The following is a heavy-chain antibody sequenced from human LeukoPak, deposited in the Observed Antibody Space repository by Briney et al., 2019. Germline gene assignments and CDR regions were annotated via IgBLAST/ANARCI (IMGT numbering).Heavy chain of an antibody. CDR3: ARSRRGSGRYWFDP. D-gene: IGHD6-19*01. CDR2: ISAYNGNT. J-gene: IGHJ5*02. Sequence: ASVKVSCKASGYTFTTYGISWVRQAPGQGLEWMGWISAYNGNTNYGQKLQGRLTMTTDTSTSTAYMELRSLRSDDTAVYYCARSRRGSGRYWFDPWGQGTLVTVSS. CDR1: GYTFTTYG. V-gene: IGHV1-18*01.